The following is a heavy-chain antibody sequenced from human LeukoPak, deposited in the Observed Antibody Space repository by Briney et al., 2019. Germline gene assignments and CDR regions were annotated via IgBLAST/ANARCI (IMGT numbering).Heavy chain of an antibody. J-gene: IGHJ4*02. CDR2: IYTSGST. CDR1: GGSISSSSYY. Sequence: PSETLSLTCTVSGGSISSSSYYWSWIRQPAGKGLEWIGRIYTSGSTNYNPSLKSRVTMSVDTSKNQFSLKLSSVTAADTAVYYCARDIVGAFDYWGQGTLVTVSS. V-gene: IGHV4-61*02. D-gene: IGHD1-26*01. CDR3: ARDIVGAFDY.